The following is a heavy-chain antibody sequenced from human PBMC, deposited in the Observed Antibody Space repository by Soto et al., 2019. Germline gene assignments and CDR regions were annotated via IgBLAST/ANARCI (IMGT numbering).Heavy chain of an antibody. CDR2: ISGSGGKT. Sequence: SWVLQTPGKGLELVSTISGSGGKTYYADSVKGRFTISRDNSKNTVYLQMDSLRAEDMAIYYCAKDGLVAPDTIGHGSPVMAVWRKRTTVPVSS. V-gene: IGHV3-23*01. D-gene: IGHD2-2*01. CDR3: AKDGLVAPDTIGHGSPVMAV. J-gene: IGHJ6*03.